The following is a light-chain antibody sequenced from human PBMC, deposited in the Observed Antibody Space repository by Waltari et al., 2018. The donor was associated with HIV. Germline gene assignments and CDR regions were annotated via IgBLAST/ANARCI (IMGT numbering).Light chain of an antibody. Sequence: QSALTQPASVSGFPGQSITISCTGSSSAVGSYNYVSWYQQHPGKAPKLLIYDVSKRPSGVSNRFSGSKSGNTASLTISGLQAEDEAEYYCCSYAGSNTYLFGTGTEVTVL. CDR3: CSYAGSNTYL. CDR1: SSAVGSYNY. J-gene: IGLJ1*01. CDR2: DVS. V-gene: IGLV2-23*02.